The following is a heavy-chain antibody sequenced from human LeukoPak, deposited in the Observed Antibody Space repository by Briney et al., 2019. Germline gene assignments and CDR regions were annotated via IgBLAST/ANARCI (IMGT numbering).Heavy chain of an antibody. V-gene: IGHV3-74*01. J-gene: IGHJ4*01. CDR3: ARYSSSSGGAAYYLDY. CDR2: ISGDGSVT. D-gene: IGHD6-6*01. CDR1: GFTLRNYW. Sequence: GGSLRLSCTAPGFTLRNYWMHWVRQVPGKRLVWVSRISGDGSVTNYADSVQGRFTISRDNAKDILYLQINSLRSEDTAVYYCARYSSSSGGAAYYLDYWGHGTLVTVSS.